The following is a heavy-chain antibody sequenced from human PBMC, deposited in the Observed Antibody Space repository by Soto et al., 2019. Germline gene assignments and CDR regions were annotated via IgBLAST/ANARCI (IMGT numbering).Heavy chain of an antibody. D-gene: IGHD2-21*01. CDR1: GDSISSSYY. V-gene: IGHV4-39*01. Sequence: QLQLQESGPGLVKPSETLSLTCTVSGDSISSSYYWGWVRQPPGKGLECIGAVCYTVFTYYNPSLKRRLTISLDTSQNQFSLRLRSVTAADTAIYYCARLPVVVIALGYFDPWGPGTLVTVSS. CDR3: ARLPVVVIALGYFDP. CDR2: VCYTVFT. J-gene: IGHJ5*02.